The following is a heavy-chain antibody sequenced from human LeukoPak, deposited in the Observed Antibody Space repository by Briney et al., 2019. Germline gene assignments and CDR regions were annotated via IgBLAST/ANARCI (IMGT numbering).Heavy chain of an antibody. J-gene: IGHJ4*02. CDR1: GFTFSGYW. CDR2: INPASSEK. V-gene: IGHV3-7*01. CDR3: ASYYYGSGTSLGY. Sequence: PGGSLRLSCAASGFTFSGYWVTWVRQVPGKGLEWVANINPASSEKYYVGSVKGRFTISRDNAKNSLYLQMNSLRAEDTAVYYCASYYYGSGTSLGYWGQGTLVTVSS. D-gene: IGHD3-10*01.